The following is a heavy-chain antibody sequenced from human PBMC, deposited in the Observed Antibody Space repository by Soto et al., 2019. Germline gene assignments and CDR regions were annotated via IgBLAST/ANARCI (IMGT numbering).Heavy chain of an antibody. V-gene: IGHV1-69*05. D-gene: IGHD6-19*01. Sequence: SVKVSCKASGGTFSSYAISWVRQAPGQGLEWMGGIIPIFGTANYAQKFQGRVTITTDESTSTAYMELSSLRSDDTAVYYCARELAVAGPTYYYYGMDVWGQGTTVTVSS. CDR1: GGTFSSYA. J-gene: IGHJ6*02. CDR2: IIPIFGTA. CDR3: ARELAVAGPTYYYYGMDV.